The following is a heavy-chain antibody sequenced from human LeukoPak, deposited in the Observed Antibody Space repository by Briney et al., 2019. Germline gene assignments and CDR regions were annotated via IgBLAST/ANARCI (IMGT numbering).Heavy chain of an antibody. CDR3: ARLLAV. Sequence: SETLPLTCAVYGGSFSGYYWSWIRQPPGKGLEWIGEINHSGSTNYNPSLKSRVTISVDTSKNQFSLKLSSVTAADTAVYYCARLLAVWGQGTLVTVSS. CDR2: INHSGST. D-gene: IGHD6-19*01. V-gene: IGHV4-34*01. CDR1: GGSFSGYY. J-gene: IGHJ4*02.